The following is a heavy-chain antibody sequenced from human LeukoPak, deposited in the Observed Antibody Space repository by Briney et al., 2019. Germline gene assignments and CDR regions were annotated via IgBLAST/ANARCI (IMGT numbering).Heavy chain of an antibody. J-gene: IGHJ4*02. D-gene: IGHD6-13*01. CDR3: ARRRSNLAAAGYFDY. CDR1: GGSFSGYY. CDR2: INHSGST. Sequence: SETLSLTCAVYGGSFSGYYWSWIRQPPGKGLEWIGEINHSGSTNYNPSLKSRVTISVDTSKNQFSLKLSSVTAADTAVYYCARRRSNLAAAGYFDYWGQGTLVTVSS. V-gene: IGHV4-34*01.